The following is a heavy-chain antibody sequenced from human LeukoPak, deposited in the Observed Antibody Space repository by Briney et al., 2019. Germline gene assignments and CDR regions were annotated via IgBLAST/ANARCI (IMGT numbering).Heavy chain of an antibody. CDR2: ISISGSKT. CDR3: ANEIRPNDY. CDR1: GGSISSGDYY. D-gene: IGHD4-17*01. Sequence: ETLSLTCTVSGGSISSGDYYWSWIRQAPGKGLEWVSAISISGSKTYYADSVKGRFTISRDNSKNTLYLQMNSLRAEDTAVYYCANEIRPNDYWGQGTQVTVSS. J-gene: IGHJ4*02. V-gene: IGHV3-23*01.